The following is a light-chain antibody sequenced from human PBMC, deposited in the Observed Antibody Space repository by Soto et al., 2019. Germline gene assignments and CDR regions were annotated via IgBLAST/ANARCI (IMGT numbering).Light chain of an antibody. CDR3: QKYATSPIT. J-gene: IGKJ5*01. V-gene: IGKV3-20*01. Sequence: EIVITQSPATLSVSPGERATLSCRASQSVGRNYLAWFQQKSGQAPRLVIYGASSRAAGIPDRLSGSGSGTDFTLTISRLEPEDFAVYYCQKYATSPITFGQGTRLEIK. CDR1: QSVGRNY. CDR2: GAS.